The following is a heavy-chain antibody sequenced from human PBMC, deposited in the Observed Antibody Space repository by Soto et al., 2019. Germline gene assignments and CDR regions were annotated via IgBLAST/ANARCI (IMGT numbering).Heavy chain of an antibody. CDR1: GGSISSGGYY. J-gene: IGHJ6*02. CDR3: AREGFRYYDILTGYYSYYGMDV. CDR2: IYYSGST. V-gene: IGHV4-61*08. Sequence: SETLSLTCTVSGGSISSGGYYWSWIRQHPGKGLEWIGYIYYSGSTNYNPSLKSRVTISVDTSKNQFSLKLSSVTAADTAVYYCAREGFRYYDILTGYYSYYGMDVWGQGTTVTVSS. D-gene: IGHD3-9*01.